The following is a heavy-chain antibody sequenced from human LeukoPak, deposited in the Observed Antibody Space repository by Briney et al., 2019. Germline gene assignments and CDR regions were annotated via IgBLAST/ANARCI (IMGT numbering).Heavy chain of an antibody. J-gene: IGHJ4*02. CDR2: IYYTGDT. CDR3: ARLRGYTYGNPGY. Sequence: SETLSLTCTVSGGSISTSSSYYWGWIRQPPGKGLEWIGSIYYTGDTYYNSSLKSRVTISGDTSKNQFALKLTSVTAADTALYYCARLRGYTYGNPGYWGQGSLVTVSS. V-gene: IGHV4-39*01. D-gene: IGHD5-18*01. CDR1: GGSISTSSSYY.